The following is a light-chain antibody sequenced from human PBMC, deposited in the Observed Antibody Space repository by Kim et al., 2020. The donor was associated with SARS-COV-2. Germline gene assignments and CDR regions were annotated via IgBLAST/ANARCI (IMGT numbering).Light chain of an antibody. J-gene: IGLJ3*02. Sequence: GQAVNVSCSGSKSNVGSNPVNSYQHLPGTAPQLLIFDNNERPSGVPDRFSGAKSGTSASLSISGLQSEDEGDYYCATWDDSLNGWLFGEGTQLTVL. V-gene: IGLV1-44*01. CDR2: DNN. CDR3: ATWDDSLNGWL. CDR1: KSNVGSNP.